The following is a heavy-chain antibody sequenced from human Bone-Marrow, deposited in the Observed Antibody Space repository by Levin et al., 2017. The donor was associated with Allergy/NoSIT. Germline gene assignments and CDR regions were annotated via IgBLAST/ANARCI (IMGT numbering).Heavy chain of an antibody. CDR2: IYYSGST. J-gene: IGHJ4*02. V-gene: IGHV4-39*01. CDR1: GASITSSSYC. CDR3: ARRARVLVWFGDLLCPVDY. Sequence: KTSETLSLTCTVSGASITSSSYCWGWIRQPPGKGLDWIGTIYYSGSTYYIPSLKSRVTISVDTSKNLFSLEVSSVTAADTAVHYCARRARVLVWFGDLLCPVDYWGQGTLVTVSS. D-gene: IGHD3-10*01.